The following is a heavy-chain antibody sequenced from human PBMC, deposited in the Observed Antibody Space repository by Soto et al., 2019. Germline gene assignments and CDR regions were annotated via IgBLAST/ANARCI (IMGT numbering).Heavy chain of an antibody. CDR1: GYTFTSYG. V-gene: IGHV1-18*01. D-gene: IGHD6-19*01. Sequence: GASVKVSCKASGYTFTSYGVSWVRQAPGQGLEWMGWISAYSRNTNYAHKLQGRVTMTTDTSTSTAYMELRSLTSEDTAVYYCARASVSGRRFDYWGEGTPVTVSS. CDR2: ISAYSRNT. J-gene: IGHJ4*02. CDR3: ARASVSGRRFDY.